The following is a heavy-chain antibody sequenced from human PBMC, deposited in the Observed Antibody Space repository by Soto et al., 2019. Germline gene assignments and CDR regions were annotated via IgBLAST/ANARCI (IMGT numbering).Heavy chain of an antibody. V-gene: IGHV3-48*02. J-gene: IGHJ4*02. CDR2: ITSDRKTI. CDR3: ARSVEGHFDY. CDR1: GSTFSAYC. D-gene: IGHD6-19*01. Sequence: GGSLKLSCAPSGSTFSAYCMTWIRQAPEKGLECVSYITSDRKTIHYADSVKGRVTISRDNAKNSLYLQMSSLRDEDTAIYYCARSVEGHFDYWGQGTLVTVSS.